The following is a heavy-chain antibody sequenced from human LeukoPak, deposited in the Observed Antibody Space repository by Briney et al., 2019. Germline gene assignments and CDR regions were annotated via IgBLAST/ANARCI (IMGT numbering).Heavy chain of an antibody. D-gene: IGHD3-10*01. J-gene: IGHJ6*02. V-gene: IGHV3-30*03. CDR3: ARITMGDMDV. Sequence: RPLRLSCAASGLTFSSYAMHWVRQAPGKGLEWVSVISYDGSNKDYADSVKGRFTISRDNSRNTLYLQMSSLRTEDTAVYYCARITMGDMDVWGQGTTVTVSS. CDR2: ISYDGSNK. CDR1: GLTFSSYA.